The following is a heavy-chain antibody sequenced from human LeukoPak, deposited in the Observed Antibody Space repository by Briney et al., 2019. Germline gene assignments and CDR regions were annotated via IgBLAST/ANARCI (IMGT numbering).Heavy chain of an antibody. J-gene: IGHJ4*02. CDR3: ARDAGTYYYGSGSPHFDY. Sequence: GGSLRLSCAASGFTFSSYSMNWVRQAPGKGLEWVSSIGSSSSYIYYADSVKGRFTISRDNAKNSLYLQMNSLRAEDTAVYYCARDAGTYYYGSGSPHFDYWGQGTLVTVSS. D-gene: IGHD3-10*01. V-gene: IGHV3-21*01. CDR2: IGSSSSYI. CDR1: GFTFSSYS.